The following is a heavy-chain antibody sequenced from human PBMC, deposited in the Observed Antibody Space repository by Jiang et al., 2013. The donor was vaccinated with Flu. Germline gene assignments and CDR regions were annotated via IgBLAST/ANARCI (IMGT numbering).Heavy chain of an antibody. D-gene: IGHD2-21*02. V-gene: IGHV4-59*08. CDR3: ARSYCGGDCYSMFGYSYYGMDV. Sequence: GPGLVKPSETLSLTCTVSSGSISSHYWSWIRQPPGKGLGWIGYIHNSGTTNYNPSLKSRVTISIDTSTNQFSLKLISVTAPDTAVYYCARSYCGGDCYSMFGYSYYGMDVWGQGTTVTVSS. CDR2: IHNSGTT. J-gene: IGHJ6*02. CDR1: SGSISSHY.